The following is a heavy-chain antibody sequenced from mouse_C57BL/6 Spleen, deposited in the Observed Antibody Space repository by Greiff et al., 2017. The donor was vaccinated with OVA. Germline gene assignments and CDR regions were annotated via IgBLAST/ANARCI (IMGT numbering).Heavy chain of an antibody. D-gene: IGHD1-1*02. CDR3: ARGSPGYFDV. V-gene: IGHV1-26*01. CDR1: GYTFTDYY. J-gene: IGHJ1*03. Sequence: VQLHQSGPELVKPGASVKISCKASGYTFTDYYMNWVKQSHGKSLEWIGDINPNNGGTSYNQKFKGKATLTVDKSSSTAYMELRSLTSEDSAVYYCARGSPGYFDVWGTGTTVTVSA. CDR2: INPNNGGT.